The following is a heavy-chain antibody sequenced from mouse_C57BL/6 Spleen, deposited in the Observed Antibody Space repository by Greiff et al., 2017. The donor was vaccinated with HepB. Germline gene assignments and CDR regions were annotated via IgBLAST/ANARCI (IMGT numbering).Heavy chain of an antibody. V-gene: IGHV8-8*01. CDR2: IWWDDDK. CDR3: ARYGNYFYAMDY. J-gene: IGHJ4*01. CDR1: GFSLSTFGLG. Sequence: QVTLKECGPGILQPSQTLSLTCSFSGFSLSTFGLGVGWIRQPSGKGLEWLAHIWWDDDKYYNPALKSRLTISKDTSKNQVVLKIANVDTADTATYYCARYGNYFYAMDYWGQGTSVTVSS. D-gene: IGHD2-1*01.